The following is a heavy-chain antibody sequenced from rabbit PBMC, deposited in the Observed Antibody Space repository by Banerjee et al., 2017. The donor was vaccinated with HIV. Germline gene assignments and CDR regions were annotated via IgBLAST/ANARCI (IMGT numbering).Heavy chain of an antibody. J-gene: IGHJ4*01. V-gene: IGHV1S40*01. CDR3: ARRNFYAGYAYASDL. Sequence: QSLEESGGDLVKPGASLTLTCTASGFSLSSYWMSWVRQAPGKGLEWIACIYAGSSGNTYYASWAKGRFTISKTSSTTVTLQMTSLTAADTATYFCARRNFYAGYAYASDLWGPGTLVTVS. CDR1: GFSLSSYW. CDR2: IYAGSSGNT. D-gene: IGHD6-1*01.